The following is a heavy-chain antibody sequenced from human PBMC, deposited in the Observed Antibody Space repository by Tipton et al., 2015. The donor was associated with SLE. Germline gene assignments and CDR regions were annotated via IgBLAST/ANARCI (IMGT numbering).Heavy chain of an antibody. CDR2: ISWNSGSI. V-gene: IGHV3-74*01. CDR1: GFTFSSYW. D-gene: IGHD5-18*01. CDR3: ARTPFDSAPDY. J-gene: IGHJ4*02. Sequence: SLRLSCAASGFTFSSYWMHWVRQAPGKGLEWVSGISWNSGSIGYADSVKGRFTISRDNSKNTLYLQMNSLRAEDTAVYYCARTPFDSAPDYWGQGTLVTVSS.